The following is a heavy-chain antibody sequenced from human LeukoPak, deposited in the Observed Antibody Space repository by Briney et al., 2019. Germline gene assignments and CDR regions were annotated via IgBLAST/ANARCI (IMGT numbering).Heavy chain of an antibody. D-gene: IGHD4-17*01. V-gene: IGHV4-4*02. CDR3: AREPYGDYYYFDY. Sequence: PSETLSLTCAVSGGSISSSNWWSWVRQPPGKGLEWIGEIYHGGSTNYNPSLRSRVTISLDKSKNQFSVKLNSVTAADTAVYYCAREPYGDYYYFDYWGQGTLVTVSS. CDR2: IYHGGST. J-gene: IGHJ4*02. CDR1: GGSISSSNW.